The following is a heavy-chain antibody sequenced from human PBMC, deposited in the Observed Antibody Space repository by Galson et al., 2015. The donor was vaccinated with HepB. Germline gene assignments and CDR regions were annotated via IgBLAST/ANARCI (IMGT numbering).Heavy chain of an antibody. CDR1: GFSFRDYA. Sequence: SLRLSCATSGFSFRDYAMNWFRQAPGKGLEWVGFIRSKPYGGTTQYVASVKGRFTISRDGSKSIAYLQMDSLRVEDTAVYYCARDGDTAPPDYWGQGTLVTVSS. CDR2: IRSKPYGGTT. V-gene: IGHV3-49*01. J-gene: IGHJ4*02. CDR3: ARDGDTAPPDY.